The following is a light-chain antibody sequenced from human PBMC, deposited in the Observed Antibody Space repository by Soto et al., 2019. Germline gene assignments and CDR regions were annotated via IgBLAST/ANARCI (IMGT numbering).Light chain of an antibody. V-gene: IGKV3-15*01. CDR3: QQYNNWPPYT. J-gene: IGKJ2*01. Sequence: EIVMTQSPATLSVSPGERATLSCRASQSVSSNLAWYQQKPGQAPRLLIYGASTRATGIPARFSGSGSGTEFTLTISSLQSEVFAVYYRQQYNNWPPYTFGQGTKLEIK. CDR1: QSVSSN. CDR2: GAS.